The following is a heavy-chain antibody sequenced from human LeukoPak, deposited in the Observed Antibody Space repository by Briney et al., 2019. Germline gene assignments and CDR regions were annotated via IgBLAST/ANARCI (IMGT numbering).Heavy chain of an antibody. Sequence: PGGSLRLSCAASGFTVSSNEMSWVRQAPGKGLEWVSYISSSGSTIYYADSVKGRFTISRDNAKNSLYLQMNSLRAEDTAVYYCARDLWRSSSNTMSTGAFDIWGQGTMVTVSS. CDR3: ARDLWRSSSNTMSTGAFDI. J-gene: IGHJ3*02. D-gene: IGHD3-10*02. CDR2: ISSSGSTI. V-gene: IGHV3-48*03. CDR1: GFTVSSNE.